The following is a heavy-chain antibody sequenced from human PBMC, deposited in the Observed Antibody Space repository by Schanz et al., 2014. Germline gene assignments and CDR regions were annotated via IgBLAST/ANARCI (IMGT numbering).Heavy chain of an antibody. V-gene: IGHV3-23*04. CDR3: AKVRYSSGWRGDYFDE. CDR2: ISGTGGDDT. Sequence: EVQLVESGGGLVQPGGSLRLSCAASGFTFSSYAMSWVRQAPGKGLLWVSSISGTGGDDTYYADSVKGRFTISRDNSKNTLYLQMNSLRAEDTAVYYCAKVRYSSGWRGDYFDEWGQGTLVTVAS. J-gene: IGHJ4*02. D-gene: IGHD6-25*01. CDR1: GFTFSSYA.